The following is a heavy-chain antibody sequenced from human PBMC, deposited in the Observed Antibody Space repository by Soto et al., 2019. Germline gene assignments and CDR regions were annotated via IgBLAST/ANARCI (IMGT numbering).Heavy chain of an antibody. Sequence: QVQLVQSGAEVKKPGASVKVSCKASGFTFSNYYLYWVRQAPGQGLEWMRIISPSGDNTAYAQKLQGRVNVTRDTSTSTAYMELTSLRSEDTAVYYCARRHGDGGSIKAPPGGSYYGMDVWGQGTTVTVSS. D-gene: IGHD2-21*01. CDR3: ARRHGDGGSIKAPPGGSYYGMDV. J-gene: IGHJ6*02. V-gene: IGHV1-46*01. CDR1: GFTFSNYY. CDR2: ISPSGDNT.